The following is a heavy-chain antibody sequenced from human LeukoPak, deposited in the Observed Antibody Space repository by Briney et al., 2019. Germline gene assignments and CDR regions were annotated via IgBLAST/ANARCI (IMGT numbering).Heavy chain of an antibody. V-gene: IGHV3-48*01. CDR2: VSSGSSSI. CDR3: ASLGCTSTSCYNY. D-gene: IGHD2-2*02. J-gene: IGHJ4*02. CDR1: GFTFSSYS. Sequence: PGGSLRLSCAASGFTFSSYSMSWVRQAPGKGLEWVSYVSSGSSSIYYADSVKGRFTISRDNAKNSLYLQMNSLRAEDTAVYHCASLGCTSTSCYNYWGQGTLVTVSS.